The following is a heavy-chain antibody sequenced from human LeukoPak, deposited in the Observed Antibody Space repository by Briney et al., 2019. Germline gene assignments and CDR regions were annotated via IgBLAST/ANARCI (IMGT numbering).Heavy chain of an antibody. V-gene: IGHV3-7*01. CDR2: IKQDGSEK. J-gene: IGHJ4*02. CDR1: GFTFSSHW. D-gene: IGHD6-13*01. CDR3: ARLRQLDY. Sequence: GGSLRLSCAASGFTFSSHWMSWVRQAPGKGLEWVANIKQDGSEKYYVDSVKGRFTISRDNAKNSLYLQMNSLRAEDTAVYYCARLRQLDYWGQGTLVTVSS.